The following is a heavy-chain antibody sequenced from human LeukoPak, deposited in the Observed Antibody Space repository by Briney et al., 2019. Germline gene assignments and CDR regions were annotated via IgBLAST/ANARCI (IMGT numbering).Heavy chain of an antibody. CDR1: GYTFTSYG. Sequence: ASVKVSCKASGYTFTSYGISWVRQAPGQGLEWMGWISVYNGNTNYAQKFQGRVTMTTDTSTSTAYMELRSLRSDDTAVYYCAGNYGDESRAFDIWGQGTMVTVSS. CDR3: AGNYGDESRAFDI. CDR2: ISVYNGNT. D-gene: IGHD4-17*01. J-gene: IGHJ3*02. V-gene: IGHV1-18*01.